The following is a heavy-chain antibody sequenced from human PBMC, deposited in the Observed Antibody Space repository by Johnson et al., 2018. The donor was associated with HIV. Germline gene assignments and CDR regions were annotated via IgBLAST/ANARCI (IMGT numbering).Heavy chain of an antibody. J-gene: IGHJ3*02. Sequence: VQLVESGGSVVRPGGSLRLSCAASGFSFDDYGMTWVRQAPGKGLEWVSGINWNGNTRDYVASVKGRVTISRDNAKNSLLLQMKSMRAEDTALYYCARALTGTTQGAFDSWGQGTMVTVSS. CDR1: GFSFDDYG. CDR3: ARALTGTTQGAFDS. CDR2: INWNGNTR. V-gene: IGHV3-20*04. D-gene: IGHD1-7*01.